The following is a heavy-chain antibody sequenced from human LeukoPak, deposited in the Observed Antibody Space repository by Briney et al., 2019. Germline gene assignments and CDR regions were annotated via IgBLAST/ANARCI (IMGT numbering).Heavy chain of an antibody. Sequence: GSLRLSCAASGFTFSSYAMSWVRQAPGKGLEWIGEINHSGSTNYNPSLKSRVTISVDTSKNQFSLKLSSVTAADTAVYYCVRGSNWAVDYWGQGTLVTVSS. CDR1: GFTFSSYA. J-gene: IGHJ4*02. CDR2: INHSGST. D-gene: IGHD7-27*01. V-gene: IGHV4-34*01. CDR3: VRGSNWAVDY.